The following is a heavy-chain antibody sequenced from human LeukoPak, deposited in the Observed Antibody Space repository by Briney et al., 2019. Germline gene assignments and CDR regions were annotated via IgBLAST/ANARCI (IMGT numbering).Heavy chain of an antibody. D-gene: IGHD3-10*01. CDR3: ARPGTYGSGSYDY. J-gene: IGHJ4*02. Sequence: SETLSLTCSVSGGSISSYYWSWIRQPPGKGLEWIGYIYYSGRTSYNPSLKSRVTISIDTSKNQFSLKLSSVTAADTAVYYCARPGTYGSGSYDYWGQGTLVTVSS. CDR2: IYYSGRT. CDR1: GGSISSYY. V-gene: IGHV4-59*08.